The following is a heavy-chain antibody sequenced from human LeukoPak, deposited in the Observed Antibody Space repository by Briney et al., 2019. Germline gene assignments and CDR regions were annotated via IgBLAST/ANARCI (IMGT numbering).Heavy chain of an antibody. CDR3: VREVGPPD. CDR1: GYSFTGYY. V-gene: IGHV1-2*02. CDR2: VNPNTGGT. D-gene: IGHD1-26*01. Sequence: ASVKVSCKASGYSFTGYYINWVRQAPGQAPEWVGWVNPNTGGTRYAQKFQGRVTMTRDTSITTAFMELRGLTFDDTAVFYCVREVGPPDWGQGTLVTVSS. J-gene: IGHJ4*02.